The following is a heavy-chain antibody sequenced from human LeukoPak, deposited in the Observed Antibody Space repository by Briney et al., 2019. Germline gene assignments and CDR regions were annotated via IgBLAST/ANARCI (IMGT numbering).Heavy chain of an antibody. D-gene: IGHD5-24*01. J-gene: IGHJ5*02. CDR2: ISGSGGST. CDR3: AKDGVGDGSSPNWFDP. CDR1: GFTFSSYA. V-gene: IGHV3-23*01. Sequence: GGSLRLSCAASGFTFSSYAMSWVRQAPGKGLEWVSAISGSGGSTYYADSVKGRFTISRDNSKNTLYLQMNSLRAEDTVVYYCAKDGVGDGSSPNWFDPWGQGTLVTVSS.